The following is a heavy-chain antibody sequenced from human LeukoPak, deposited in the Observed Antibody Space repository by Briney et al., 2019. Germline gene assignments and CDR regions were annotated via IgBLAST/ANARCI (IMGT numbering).Heavy chain of an antibody. Sequence: GGSLRLSCAASGFTFSSYDLSWVRQAPGKGLECVSAIRRGVGSTYYADSVKGRFTISRDNSKDTLYLQMNNLRADDTAVYYCAKKGQADDNGKPDWGQGTLVTVSS. CDR3: AKKGQADDNGKPD. CDR1: GFTFSSYD. J-gene: IGHJ4*02. V-gene: IGHV3-23*01. CDR2: IRRGVGST. D-gene: IGHD1-1*01.